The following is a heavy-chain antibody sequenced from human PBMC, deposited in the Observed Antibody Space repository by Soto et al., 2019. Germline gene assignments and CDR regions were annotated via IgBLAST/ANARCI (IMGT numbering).Heavy chain of an antibody. CDR2: IQSAGSSI. CDR1: GFTFNHYW. Sequence: EVQLVESGGGLVQPGGSLRLSCAASGFTFNHYWIHWVRQVPGKGLMWVSRIQSAGSSIDYADSVKGRFTISRDNAKNTVYLQMNSLRVEDSAMYYCARSGGIDYWGPGTLVTVSS. V-gene: IGHV3-74*01. D-gene: IGHD6-25*01. CDR3: ARSGGIDY. J-gene: IGHJ4*02.